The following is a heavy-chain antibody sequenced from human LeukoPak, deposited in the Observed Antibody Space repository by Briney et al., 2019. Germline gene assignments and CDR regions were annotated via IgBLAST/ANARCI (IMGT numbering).Heavy chain of an antibody. J-gene: IGHJ4*02. CDR1: GFSFSSYW. V-gene: IGHV3-7*01. CDR2: INPDGSDT. Sequence: GGSLRLSCEASGFSFSSYWMAWVRQAPGKGLEWVANINPDGSDTFYAASVKGRFTITRDNAKKSVFLQMSSLRAEETAMYHCVIWGAEADMAGWGQGVLVTVSS. CDR3: VIWGAEADMAG. D-gene: IGHD1-26*01.